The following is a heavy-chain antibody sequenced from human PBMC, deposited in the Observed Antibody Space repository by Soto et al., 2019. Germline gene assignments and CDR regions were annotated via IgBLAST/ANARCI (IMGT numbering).Heavy chain of an antibody. D-gene: IGHD2-2*01. CDR3: TTEIMVLPGGPLGRQYSYGLDV. Sequence: EVQLVESGGGLVRRGGSLRLSCAVSGFTFSNGWMSWVRQAPGKVLEWVGRIKSKNAGGTTDDAAPVKGRSTISRDDSQKTLYLQMNSLKTEESGMYYCTTEIMVLPGGPLGRQYSYGLDVWGQGPTVTLAS. CDR1: GFTFSNGW. CDR2: IKSKNAGGTT. V-gene: IGHV3-15*01. J-gene: IGHJ6*02.